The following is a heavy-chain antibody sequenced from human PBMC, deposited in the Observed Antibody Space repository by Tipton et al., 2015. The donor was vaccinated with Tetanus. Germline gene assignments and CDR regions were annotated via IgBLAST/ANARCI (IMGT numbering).Heavy chain of an antibody. J-gene: IGHJ4*02. CDR3: ARPIKQWLVPVDS. V-gene: IGHV4-31*03. Sequence: TLSLTCSISGDSINAGGYLWTWVRQHPGKGLEWIGHIYYTDYTSYAPSLDSRVRISVNTSTNFFSLRLTSVTAADTAVYYCARPIKQWLVPVDSWGQGTLVTVSS. CDR2: IYYTDYT. CDR1: GDSINAGGYL. D-gene: IGHD6-19*01.